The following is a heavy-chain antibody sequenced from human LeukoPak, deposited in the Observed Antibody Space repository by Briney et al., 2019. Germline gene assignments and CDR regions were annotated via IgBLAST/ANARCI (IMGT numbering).Heavy chain of an antibody. D-gene: IGHD3-16*01. CDR3: ASHTGTYGWGAFDI. CDR2: IYSGGST. CDR1: GFTFSSYA. J-gene: IGHJ3*02. V-gene: IGHV3-66*04. Sequence: GGSLRLSCAASGFTFSSYAMSWVRQAPGKGLEWVSVIYSGGSTYYADSVKGRFTISRDNSKNTLYLQMNSLRAEDTAVYYCASHTGTYGWGAFDIWGQGTMVTVSS.